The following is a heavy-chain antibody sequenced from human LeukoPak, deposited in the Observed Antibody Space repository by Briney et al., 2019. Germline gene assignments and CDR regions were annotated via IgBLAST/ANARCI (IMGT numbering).Heavy chain of an antibody. D-gene: IGHD2-15*01. Sequence: SETLSLTCAVYGGSFSGYYWSWIRQPPGKGLEWIGEINHSGSTNYNPSLKSRVTISVDTSKNQFSLKLSSVTAADTAVYYCARLPRGLAYYYYGMDVWGQGTTVTVSS. J-gene: IGHJ6*02. CDR3: ARLPRGLAYYYYGMDV. CDR1: GGSFSGYY. V-gene: IGHV4-34*01. CDR2: INHSGST.